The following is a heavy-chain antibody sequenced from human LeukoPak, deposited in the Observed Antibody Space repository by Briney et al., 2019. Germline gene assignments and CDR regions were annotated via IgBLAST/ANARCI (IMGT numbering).Heavy chain of an antibody. CDR2: IYYSGST. CDR3: ARSAPYNWFDP. J-gene: IGHJ5*02. Sequence: SETLSLTCTVSGGSISSYYWSWIRQPPGKGLEWIGYIYYSGSTNYNPSLKSRVTISVDTSKNQFSLKLRSVTAADTAVYYCARSAPYNWFDPWGQGTLVTVSS. CDR1: GGSISSYY. V-gene: IGHV4-59*01.